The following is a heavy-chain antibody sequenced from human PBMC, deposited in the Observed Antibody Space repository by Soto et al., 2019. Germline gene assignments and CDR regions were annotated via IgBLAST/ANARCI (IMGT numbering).Heavy chain of an antibody. CDR2: IYPGDSDT. Sequence: PGESLKISCKGSGYSFTSYWIGWVRQMPGKGLEWMGIIYPGDSDTRYSPSFQGQVTISADKSISTAYLQWSSLKASDTAMYYCARPGVSGGSCYGCGSEGYFDYWGQGTLVTVSS. J-gene: IGHJ4*02. D-gene: IGHD2-15*01. CDR1: GYSFTSYW. V-gene: IGHV5-51*01. CDR3: ARPGVSGGSCYGCGSEGYFDY.